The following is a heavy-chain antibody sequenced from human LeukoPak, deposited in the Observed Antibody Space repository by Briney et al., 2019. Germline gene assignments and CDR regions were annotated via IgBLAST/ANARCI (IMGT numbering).Heavy chain of an antibody. CDR1: GGSISSYY. CDR2: IYYSGST. Sequence: PSETLSLTCTVSGGSISSYYWSWIRQPAGKGLEWIGSIYYSGSTYYNPSLKSRVTISVDTSKNQFSLKLSSVTAADTAVYYCARPDYYDSSGYLYAFDIWGQGTMVTVSS. V-gene: IGHV4-4*07. CDR3: ARPDYYDSSGYLYAFDI. J-gene: IGHJ3*02. D-gene: IGHD3-22*01.